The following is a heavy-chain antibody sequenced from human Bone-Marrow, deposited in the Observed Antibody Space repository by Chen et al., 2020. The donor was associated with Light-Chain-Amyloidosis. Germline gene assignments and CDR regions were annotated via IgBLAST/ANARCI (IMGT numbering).Heavy chain of an antibody. CDR2: ISQNGSNS. V-gene: IGHV3-11*01. D-gene: IGHD1-26*01. Sequence: QEHVVESGGGLVKAGGSLRLSCATSGFRLSFSDYYMSWIRQAPGKGLEWVSSISQNGSNSDYAESVQGRFTISRDNANNVLVLQMNSLRAEDTGIYYCAREGIVVTDRRADVWGQGTKVTVSS. CDR3: AREGIVVTDRRADV. CDR1: GFRLSFSDYY. J-gene: IGHJ3*01.